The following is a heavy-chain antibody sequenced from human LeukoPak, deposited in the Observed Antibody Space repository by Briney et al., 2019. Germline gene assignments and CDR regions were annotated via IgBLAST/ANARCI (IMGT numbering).Heavy chain of an antibody. CDR2: ISFDGSKK. D-gene: IGHD4-11*01. Sequence: PGGSLRLSCTASGLSFSIYGMHWVRQAPGKGLEWVAVISFDGSKKYYADSVKGRLTISRDNAKNTLYLQMNSLRAEDTAVYYCTRDRAYTQDYWGQGTLVTVSS. CDR1: GLSFSIYG. V-gene: IGHV3-30*03. J-gene: IGHJ4*02. CDR3: TRDRAYTQDY.